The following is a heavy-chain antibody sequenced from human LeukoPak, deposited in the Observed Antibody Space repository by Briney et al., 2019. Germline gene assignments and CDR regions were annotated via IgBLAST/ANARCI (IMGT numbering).Heavy chain of an antibody. CDR1: GYTFTSYD. CDR3: AKFDRYDILTGYPQDDY. J-gene: IGHJ4*02. D-gene: IGHD3-9*01. Sequence: ASVKVSCKASGYTFTSYDINWVRQATGQGLKWMGWMNPNSGNTGYAQKFQGRVTMTRNTSISTAYMELSSLRSEHTAVYYYAKFDRYDILTGYPQDDYWGQGTLVTVSS. V-gene: IGHV1-8*01. CDR2: MNPNSGNT.